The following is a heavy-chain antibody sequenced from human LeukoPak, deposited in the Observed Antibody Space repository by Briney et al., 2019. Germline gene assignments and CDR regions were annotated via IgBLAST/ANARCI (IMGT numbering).Heavy chain of an antibody. D-gene: IGHD3-22*01. V-gene: IGHV3-30*04. Sequence: GGSLRLSCAASGFTFSSYAMHGVRQAPGKGLEWVAVISYDGSNKYYADSVKGRFTISRDNSKNTLYLQMNSLRAEDTAVYYCARDSRRSGYYEVEYFDYWGQGTLVTVSS. CDR2: ISYDGSNK. CDR1: GFTFSSYA. CDR3: ARDSRRSGYYEVEYFDY. J-gene: IGHJ4*02.